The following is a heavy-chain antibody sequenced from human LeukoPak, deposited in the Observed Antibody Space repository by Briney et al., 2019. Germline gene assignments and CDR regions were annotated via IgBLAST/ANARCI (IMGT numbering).Heavy chain of an antibody. CDR2: IYTSGST. Sequence: PSETLPLTCTVSGGSISSGSYYWSWIRQPAGKGLEWIGRIYTSGSTNYNPSLKSRVTISVDTSKNQFSLKLSSVTAADTAVYYCASGSSTSPEEGGFDYWGQGTLVTVSS. CDR3: ASGSSTSPEEGGFDY. J-gene: IGHJ4*02. D-gene: IGHD2-2*01. CDR1: GGSISSGSYY. V-gene: IGHV4-61*02.